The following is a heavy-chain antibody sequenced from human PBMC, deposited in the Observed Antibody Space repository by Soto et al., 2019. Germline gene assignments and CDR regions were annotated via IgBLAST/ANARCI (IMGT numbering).Heavy chain of an antibody. Sequence: GGSLRLSCAASGFTFSLYTMSWVRQAPGKGLEWVSGIYGSASKTFYADSVKGRFTISRDHSRNTLYLQMNSLRAEDTAVYYCARDRSRVVVVVTNYYYYYGMDVWGQGTTVTVSS. CDR3: ARDRSRVVVVVTNYYYYYGMDV. CDR2: IYGSASKT. J-gene: IGHJ6*02. D-gene: IGHD2-15*01. V-gene: IGHV3-23*01. CDR1: GFTFSLYT.